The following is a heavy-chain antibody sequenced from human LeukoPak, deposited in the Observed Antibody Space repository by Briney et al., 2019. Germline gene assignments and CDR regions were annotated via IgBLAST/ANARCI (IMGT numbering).Heavy chain of an antibody. CDR2: IYTSGST. CDR1: GGSISSGSYY. Sequence: SETLSLTCTVSGGSISSGSYYWSWIRQPAGKGLEWIGRIYTSGSTNYNPSLKSRVTISVDTSKNQFSLKLSSVTAADTAVYYCAREELRLTDAFDIWGQGTMVTVSS. V-gene: IGHV4-61*02. J-gene: IGHJ3*02. CDR3: AREELRLTDAFDI. D-gene: IGHD3-3*01.